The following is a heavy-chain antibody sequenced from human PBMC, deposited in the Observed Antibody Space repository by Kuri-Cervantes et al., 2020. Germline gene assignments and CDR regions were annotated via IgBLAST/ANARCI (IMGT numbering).Heavy chain of an antibody. CDR1: GSTFTGYY. CDR3: ASIARAETCSSTSCPFDC. CDR2: IIPIFGTA. D-gene: IGHD2-2*01. V-gene: IGHV1-69*13. Sequence: SVKVSCKASGSTFTGYYMHWVRQAPGQGLEWMGGIIPIFGTANYAQKFQGRVTITADESTSTAYMELSSLRSEDTAVYYCASIARAETCSSTSCPFDCWGQGTLVTVSS. J-gene: IGHJ4*02.